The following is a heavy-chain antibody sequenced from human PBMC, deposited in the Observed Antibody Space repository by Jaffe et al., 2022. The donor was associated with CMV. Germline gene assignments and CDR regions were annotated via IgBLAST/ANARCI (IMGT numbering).Heavy chain of an antibody. CDR2: ISGSGGST. V-gene: IGHV3-23*01. CDR1: GFTFSSYA. J-gene: IGHJ4*02. Sequence: EVQLLESGGGLVQPGGSLRLSCAASGFTFSSYAMSWVRQAPGKGLEWVSAISGSGGSTYYADSVKGRFTISRDNSKNTLYLQMNSLRAEDTAVYYCAKRRGGLGYCSSTSCYTFDYWGQGTLVTVSS. D-gene: IGHD2-2*02. CDR3: AKRRGGLGYCSSTSCYTFDY.